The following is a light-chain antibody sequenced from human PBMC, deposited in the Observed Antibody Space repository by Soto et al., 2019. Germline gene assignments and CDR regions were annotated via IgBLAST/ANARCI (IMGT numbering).Light chain of an antibody. CDR1: SSNIGNNA. Sequence: QSVLTQPPSVSDAPRQRVTFSCSGSSSNIGNNAVNWYQQLPGKAPKLLIYYDDLLPSGVSDRFSGSKSGTSASLAISGLQSEDEADYYCAAWDDSLNGYVFGTGTKLTVL. V-gene: IGLV1-36*01. CDR3: AAWDDSLNGYV. J-gene: IGLJ1*01. CDR2: YDD.